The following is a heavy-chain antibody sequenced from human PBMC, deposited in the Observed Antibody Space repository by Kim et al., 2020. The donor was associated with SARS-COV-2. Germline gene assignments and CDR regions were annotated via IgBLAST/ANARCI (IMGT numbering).Heavy chain of an antibody. CDR2: ISDNGDRE. J-gene: IGHJ4*02. CDR3: TPNSYGDHSDH. V-gene: IGHV3-23*01. Sequence: GGSLRLSCVASDFAAFSLYAITWVRQAPGKGLEWVSGISDNGDREHHADSVKGRFSISRDNSKSTVYLQLSSLRAEDTAIYYCTPNSYGDHSDHWGRGTRVTVSS. D-gene: IGHD4-17*01. CDR1: DFAAFSLYA.